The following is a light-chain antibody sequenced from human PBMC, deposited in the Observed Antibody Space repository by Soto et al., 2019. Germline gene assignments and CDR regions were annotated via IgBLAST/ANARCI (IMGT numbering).Light chain of an antibody. V-gene: IGLV2-23*01. J-gene: IGLJ1*01. CDR2: EGS. CDR3: CSYAGSSTYV. CDR1: SSIVGSYNL. Sequence: QSALTQPASVSRSPGQSITISCTGTSSIVGSYNLVSWYQQHPGKAPKLMIYEGSKRPSGVSNRFSGSKSGNTASLTISGLQAEDEADYSCCSYAGSSTYVFGTGTKVTVL.